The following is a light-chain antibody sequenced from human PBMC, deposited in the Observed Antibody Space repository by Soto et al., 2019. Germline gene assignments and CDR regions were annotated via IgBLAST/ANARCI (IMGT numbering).Light chain of an antibody. Sequence: DIQMTQSPSSLSASVGDRVTITCRASQSSSSYLNWYQHKPGKAPKLLIYAASSLQTGVPSRFSGSRSGTDFALTISSLQRDDFATYYCQQTDSFPRTFGQGTKVDIK. CDR1: QSSSSY. V-gene: IGKV1-39*01. CDR2: AAS. CDR3: QQTDSFPRT. J-gene: IGKJ1*01.